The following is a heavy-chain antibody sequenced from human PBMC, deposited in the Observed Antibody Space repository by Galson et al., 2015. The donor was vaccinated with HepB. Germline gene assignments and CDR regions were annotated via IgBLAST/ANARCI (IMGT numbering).Heavy chain of an antibody. Sequence: SVKVSCKASGYTFTSYYMHWVRQAPGQGLEWMGIINPSGGSTSYAQKFQGRVTMTRDTSTSTVYMELSSLRSEDTAVYYCASRGGWYGRDYYGMDVWGQGTTVTVSS. CDR1: GYTFTSYY. J-gene: IGHJ6*02. CDR2: INPSGGST. V-gene: IGHV1-46*01. D-gene: IGHD6-19*01. CDR3: ASRGGWYGRDYYGMDV.